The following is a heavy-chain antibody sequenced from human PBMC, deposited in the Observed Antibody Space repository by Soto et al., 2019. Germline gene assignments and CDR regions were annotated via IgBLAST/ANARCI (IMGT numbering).Heavy chain of an antibody. Sequence: GKGLEWMAVISYDGSDKYYADSVKGRVIISRDNSKNTLNLEMNSLRAEDTAIYYCVKDGVAGVYGSSYVMEVWG. CDR3: VKDGVAGVYGSSYVMEV. CDR2: ISYDGSDK. D-gene: IGHD6-19*01. V-gene: IGHV3-30*18. J-gene: IGHJ6*01.